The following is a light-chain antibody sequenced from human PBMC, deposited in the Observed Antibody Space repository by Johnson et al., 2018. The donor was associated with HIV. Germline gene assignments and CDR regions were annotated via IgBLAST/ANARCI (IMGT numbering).Light chain of an antibody. CDR3: ATWDSSLRWD. J-gene: IGLJ1*01. CDR1: SSNIGKNY. V-gene: IGLV1-51*02. Sequence: QSVLTQPPSVSAAPGQKVTISCSGSSSNIGKNYVSWYQQFPGTAPKLLIYENNKRPSGIPERFSGSKSGTSATLGITGLQTGDEADYYCATWDSSLRWDFGTVTKVTVL. CDR2: ENN.